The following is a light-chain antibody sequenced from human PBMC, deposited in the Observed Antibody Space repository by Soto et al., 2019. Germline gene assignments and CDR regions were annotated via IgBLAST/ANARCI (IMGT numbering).Light chain of an antibody. V-gene: IGKV3-15*01. CDR2: GAS. J-gene: IGKJ1*01. Sequence: EIVMTQSPATLSVSPGERATLSCRASQSVSSNLAWYQQKPGQAPRLLIYGASTRATGIPARFSGSGSGTEFTLNISSLQSEDFAVYYCQQYNNWPLFGQGTKVDIK. CDR3: QQYNNWPL. CDR1: QSVSSN.